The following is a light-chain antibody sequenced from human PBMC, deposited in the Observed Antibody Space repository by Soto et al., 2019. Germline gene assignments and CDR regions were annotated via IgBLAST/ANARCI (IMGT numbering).Light chain of an antibody. CDR3: SCLSTTSTPIV. J-gene: IGLJ1*01. CDR1: SSDIGLYNY. Sequence: HSVLSQPASMSGSPGQSITIPCTGASSDIGLYNYVSWYQHHPGKAPKLLISEVNIRPSGLSDRFSASKAGNTASLTISGLQPEDEAYYYCSCLSTTSTPIVFGTGTKVTVL. V-gene: IGLV2-14*01. CDR2: EVN.